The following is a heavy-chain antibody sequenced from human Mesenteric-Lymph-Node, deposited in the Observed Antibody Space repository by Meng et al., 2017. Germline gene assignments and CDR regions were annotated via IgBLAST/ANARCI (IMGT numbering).Heavy chain of an antibody. CDR2: IIPIFCTA. CDR3: ARGSLGPDYYYYDGMDV. Sequence: SVKVSCKASGGTFSSYAISWVRQAPGQGREWMGGIIPIFCTAKYAQKFQGRVTLTTDESTSTAYMELSSTRSDDTAVYYCARGSLGPDYYYYDGMDVWDQGTLVTVSS. D-gene: IGHD1-14*01. CDR1: GGTFSSYA. V-gene: IGHV1-69*05. J-gene: IGHJ6*02.